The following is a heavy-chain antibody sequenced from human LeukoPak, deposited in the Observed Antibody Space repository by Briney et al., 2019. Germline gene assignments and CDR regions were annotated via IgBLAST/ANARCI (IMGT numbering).Heavy chain of an antibody. CDR2: ISYDGSNK. V-gene: IGHV3-30*18. J-gene: IGHJ6*02. Sequence: QPGGSLRLSCAASGFTFSSYGMHWVRQAPGKGLEWVAVISYDGSNKYYADSVKGRFTISRDNSKNTLYLQMNSLRAEDTAVYYCAKDFHSGRGPAATYGMDVWGQGTTVTVSS. CDR1: GFTFSSYG. D-gene: IGHD2-2*01. CDR3: AKDFHSGRGPAATYGMDV.